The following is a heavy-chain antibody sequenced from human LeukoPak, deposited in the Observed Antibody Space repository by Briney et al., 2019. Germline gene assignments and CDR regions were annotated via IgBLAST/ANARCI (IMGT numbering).Heavy chain of an antibody. V-gene: IGHV3-7*01. J-gene: IGHJ4*02. CDR2: IKQEGSEK. CDR1: GFTFSSYW. D-gene: IGHD5/OR15-5a*01. CDR3: ARGQGYSVYGGLDY. Sequence: GGSLTLSCAASGFTFSSYWMSWVRQAPGKGLEWVANIKQEGSEKYYVDSVKGRVTISRDNAKHSLYLQMNSLRAEDTAVYYCARGQGYSVYGGLDYWGQGTLVTVSS.